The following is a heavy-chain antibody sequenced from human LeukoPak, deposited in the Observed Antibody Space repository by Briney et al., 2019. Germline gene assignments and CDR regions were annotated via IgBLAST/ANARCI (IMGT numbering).Heavy chain of an antibody. Sequence: GGSLRLSCAASGFTFSSYAMSWVRQAPGKGLEWDSAISGSGGSTYYADAVKGRFTISRDNSKNTLYLQMNSLRAEDTAVYYCAKDPYGSGSYQYYFDYWGQGTLVTVSS. V-gene: IGHV3-23*01. J-gene: IGHJ4*02. D-gene: IGHD3-10*01. CDR2: ISGSGGST. CDR3: AKDPYGSGSYQYYFDY. CDR1: GFTFSSYA.